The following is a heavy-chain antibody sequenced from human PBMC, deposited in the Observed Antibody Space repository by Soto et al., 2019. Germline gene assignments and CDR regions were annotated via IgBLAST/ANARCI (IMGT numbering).Heavy chain of an antibody. Sequence: LSLTCAASGFTFSNAWMSWVRQAPGKGLEWVGRIKSKTDGGTTDYAAPVKGRFTISRDDSKNTLYLQMNSLKTEDTAVYYCTTTIAYYDCWSGYYPDAFDIWGQGTMVTVSS. D-gene: IGHD3-3*01. V-gene: IGHV3-15*01. CDR2: IKSKTDGGTT. J-gene: IGHJ3*02. CDR1: GFTFSNAW. CDR3: TTTIAYYDCWSGYYPDAFDI.